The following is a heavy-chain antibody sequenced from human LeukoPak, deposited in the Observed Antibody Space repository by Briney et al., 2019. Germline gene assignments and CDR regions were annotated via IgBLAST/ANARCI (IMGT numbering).Heavy chain of an antibody. CDR1: GGSINSHY. J-gene: IGHJ4*02. V-gene: IGHV4-59*08. Sequence: SETLSLTCAVSGGSINSHYWGWIRQPPGKGLKWIGDIYYTGKINYNPSLKSRVTITLDTSKDHLSLNLTSVLAADTAIYYCVRRDTGWNYFDYWGQGILVTVSS. D-gene: IGHD6-19*01. CDR2: IYYTGKI. CDR3: VRRDTGWNYFDY.